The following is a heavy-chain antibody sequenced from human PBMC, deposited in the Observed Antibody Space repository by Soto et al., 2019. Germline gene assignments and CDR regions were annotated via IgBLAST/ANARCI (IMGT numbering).Heavy chain of an antibody. V-gene: IGHV3-23*01. J-gene: IGHJ4*02. CDR1: GFTFNHYA. CDR3: AKDYTVAADPSSVILFDY. CDR2: IIANGGT. D-gene: IGHD2-15*01. Sequence: PGGSLRLSCAASGFTFNHYAMSWVRQAPGKELEWVSIIIANGGTFYADSVKGRFTISRDNSKNTVYLQMSSLRVEDTAIYYCAKDYTVAADPSSVILFDYWGQGALVTVSS.